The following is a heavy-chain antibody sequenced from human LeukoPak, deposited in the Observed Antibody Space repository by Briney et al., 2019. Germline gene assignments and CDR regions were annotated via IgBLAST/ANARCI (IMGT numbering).Heavy chain of an antibody. CDR3: ETRGSGRYYFDH. Sequence: PGGSLRLSCTASGFTFSSYSMAWVRQAPGKGLEWVSGISASGHSTNHADSVRGRFTITRDSSKNTLLLQMDSLTADDTAVYYCETRGSGRYYFDHWGQGALVTVSS. V-gene: IGHV3-23*01. D-gene: IGHD6-19*01. CDR2: ISASGHST. CDR1: GFTFSSYS. J-gene: IGHJ4*02.